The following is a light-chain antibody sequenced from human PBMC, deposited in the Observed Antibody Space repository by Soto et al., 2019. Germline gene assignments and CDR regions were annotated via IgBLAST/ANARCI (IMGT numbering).Light chain of an antibody. V-gene: IGKV3-20*01. CDR1: QSVSSSY. J-gene: IGKJ5*01. Sequence: DIVLTQSPGTLSSSPGERATLSCRASQSVSSSYLAWYKQKPGQAPRLLIYGASNRDTGIPDRFSGSGSGTDFTLTISRLEPEDFAAYYCQQYGSLPLTFGQGTRLEIK. CDR2: GAS. CDR3: QQYGSLPLT.